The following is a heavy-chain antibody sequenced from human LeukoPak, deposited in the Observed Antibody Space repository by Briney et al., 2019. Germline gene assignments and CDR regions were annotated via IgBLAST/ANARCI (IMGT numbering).Heavy chain of an antibody. J-gene: IGHJ3*02. V-gene: IGHV4-59*01. D-gene: IGHD4-23*01. CDR2: LYSSGST. Sequence: SETLSLTCTVSGGSISSYYWSWIRQPPGKGLEWIGYLYSSGSTKYNPSLKSRVTISVDTSKNQFSLKLSSVTAADTAVYYCATLTGGDDAFDIWGQGTMVTVSS. CDR3: ATLTGGDDAFDI. CDR1: GGSISSYY.